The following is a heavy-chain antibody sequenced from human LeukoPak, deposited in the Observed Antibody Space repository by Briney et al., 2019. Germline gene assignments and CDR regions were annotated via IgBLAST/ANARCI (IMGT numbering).Heavy chain of an antibody. CDR3: AKDSAGYCSSTSCSYDY. Sequence: SGGSLRLSCAASGFTFSSYSMNWVRQAPGKGLEWVSYISSSSSTIYYADSVKGRFTISRDNSKNTLYLQMNSLRAEDTAVYYCAKDSAGYCSSTSCSYDYWGQGTLVTVSS. J-gene: IGHJ4*02. CDR2: ISSSSSTI. CDR1: GFTFSSYS. V-gene: IGHV3-48*01. D-gene: IGHD2-2*01.